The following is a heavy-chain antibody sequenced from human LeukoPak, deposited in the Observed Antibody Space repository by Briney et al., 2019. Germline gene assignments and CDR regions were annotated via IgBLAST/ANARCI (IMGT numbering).Heavy chain of an antibody. D-gene: IGHD3-10*01. Sequence: GAPVKVSCRASGYTFTGYYMHWVRQAPGQGLEWMGWINPNSGSTSYAQKFQGRVTMTRDMSTSTVYMELSSLRSEDTAVYYCAATGHPTLHYFDYWGQGTLVTVSS. V-gene: IGHV1-46*01. CDR3: AATGHPTLHYFDY. CDR2: INPNSGST. J-gene: IGHJ4*02. CDR1: GYTFTGYY.